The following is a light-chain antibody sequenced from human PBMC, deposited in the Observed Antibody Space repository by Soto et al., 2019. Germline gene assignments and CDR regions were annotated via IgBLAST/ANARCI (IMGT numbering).Light chain of an antibody. V-gene: IGKV1-5*01. CDR3: QQFIDGWT. CDR1: QSINNR. Sequence: IRMTQSPSTLSASIGDRVTITCRASQSINNRLAWYQQMPGKAPNLLIYDASTLESGVPSRFRGSGSETEFTLTISGLQPDDFATYYCQQFIDGWTFGQGTQVDIK. J-gene: IGKJ1*01. CDR2: DAS.